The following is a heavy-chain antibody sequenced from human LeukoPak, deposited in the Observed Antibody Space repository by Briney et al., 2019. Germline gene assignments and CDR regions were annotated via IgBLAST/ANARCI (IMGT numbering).Heavy chain of an antibody. D-gene: IGHD3-22*01. CDR1: GFTFSSYN. CDR3: AKEKRYYYDSSGNNVVY. J-gene: IGHJ4*02. CDR2: IRYDGSNK. V-gene: IGHV3-30*02. Sequence: PGGSLRLSCAASGFTFSSYNMNWVRQAPGKGLEWVAFIRYDGSNKYYADSVKGRFTISRDNSKNTLYLQMNSLRAEDTAVYYCAKEKRYYYDSSGNNVVYWGQGTLVTVSS.